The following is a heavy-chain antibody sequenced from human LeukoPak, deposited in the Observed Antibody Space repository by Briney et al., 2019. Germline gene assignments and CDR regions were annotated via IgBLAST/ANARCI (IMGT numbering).Heavy chain of an antibody. CDR1: GFTFSSYA. Sequence: GRSLRLSCAASGFTFSSYAMHWVRQAPGKGLEWVAVISYDGSNKYYADSVKGRFTISRDNSKNTLYLQMNSLRAEDTAVYYCAKRTNGGSYWDLYFDYWGQGTLVTVSS. CDR2: ISYDGSNK. J-gene: IGHJ4*02. V-gene: IGHV3-30*04. CDR3: AKRTNGGSYWDLYFDY. D-gene: IGHD1-26*01.